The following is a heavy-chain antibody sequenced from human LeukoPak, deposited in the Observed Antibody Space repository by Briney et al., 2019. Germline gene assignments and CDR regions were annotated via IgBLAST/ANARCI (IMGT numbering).Heavy chain of an antibody. D-gene: IGHD7-27*01. V-gene: IGHV3-23*01. J-gene: IGHJ3*02. Sequence: GGSLRLSCAASGFTVSSNYMSWVRQAPGKGLEWVSAISGSGGSTYYADSVKGRFTISRDNSKNTLYLQMNSLRAEDTAVYYCARLTGMDDAFDIWGQGIMVTVSS. CDR3: ARLTGMDDAFDI. CDR2: ISGSGGST. CDR1: GFTVSSNY.